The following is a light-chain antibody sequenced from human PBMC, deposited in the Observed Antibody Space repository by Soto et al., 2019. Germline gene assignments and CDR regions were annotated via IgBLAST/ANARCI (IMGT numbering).Light chain of an antibody. J-gene: IGLJ1*01. CDR1: SSDVGVYNF. CDR3: SSYKTSSPYV. Sequence: QSVLTQPASVSGSPGQSITISCTGNSSDVGVYNFVSWYQQHPGKAPKLMIYEVTYRPSGVSNRFSGSKSGNTASLTISGLQAEDDADYYCSSYKTSSPYVFGTGTKVTVL. V-gene: IGLV2-14*01. CDR2: EVT.